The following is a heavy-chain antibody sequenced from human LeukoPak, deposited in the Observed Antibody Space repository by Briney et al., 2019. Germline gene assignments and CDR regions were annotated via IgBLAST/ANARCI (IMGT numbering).Heavy chain of an antibody. CDR2: ISAYNDNT. D-gene: IGHD3-16*01. CDR3: ARNPLWGATVGYYFDY. Sequence: ASVKVSCKASGYTFSTYGISWVRQAPGQGLEWMGWISAYNDNTNFAQKFQGRVTMTTDTSTSTVYMELRSLRSDDTAVYYCARNPLWGATVGYYFDYWGQGTQVTVSS. V-gene: IGHV1-18*01. J-gene: IGHJ4*02. CDR1: GYTFSTYG.